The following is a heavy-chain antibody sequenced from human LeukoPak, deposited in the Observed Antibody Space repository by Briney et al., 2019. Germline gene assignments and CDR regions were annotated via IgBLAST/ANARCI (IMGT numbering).Heavy chain of an antibody. V-gene: IGHV1-2*02. CDR1: GYTFTGYY. Sequence: ASVKVSCKASGYTFTGYYMHWVRQAPGQGLEWMGWINPNSGGTNYAQTFQGGVTMTRDTSISTAYMELSRLRSDDTAVYYCARDPIAAAGTAPSRRYYYYYMDVWGKGTTVTVSS. D-gene: IGHD6-13*01. J-gene: IGHJ6*03. CDR3: ARDPIAAAGTAPSRRYYYYYMDV. CDR2: INPNSGGT.